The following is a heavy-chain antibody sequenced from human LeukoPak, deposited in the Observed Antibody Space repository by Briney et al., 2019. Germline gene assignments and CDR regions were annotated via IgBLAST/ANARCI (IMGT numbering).Heavy chain of an antibody. V-gene: IGHV1-69*01. J-gene: IGHJ3*02. D-gene: IGHD2-2*02. CDR3: ARGLLGYCSSTSCYTSAFDI. CDR1: GGTFSSYA. Sequence: GSSVKVSCKASGGTFSSYAISWVRQAPGQGLEWMGGIIPIFGTANYAQKFQGRVTITADESTSTAYMELSSLRSEDTAVYYCARGLLGYCSSTSCYTSAFDIWGQGTMVTVSS. CDR2: IIPIFGTA.